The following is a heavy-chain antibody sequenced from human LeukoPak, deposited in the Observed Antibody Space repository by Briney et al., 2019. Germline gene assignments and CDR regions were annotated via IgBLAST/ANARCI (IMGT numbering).Heavy chain of an antibody. J-gene: IGHJ4*02. V-gene: IGHV3-30*03. Sequence: GGSLRLSCAASGFTFSTYGMHWVRQAPGKGLEWVAVISYDGSNKYYADSVKGRFTISRDNSKNTLYLQMNSLRAEDTAVYYCARDRYSGYDFYYWGQGTLVTVSS. D-gene: IGHD5-12*01. CDR1: GFTFSTYG. CDR3: ARDRYSGYDFYY. CDR2: ISYDGSNK.